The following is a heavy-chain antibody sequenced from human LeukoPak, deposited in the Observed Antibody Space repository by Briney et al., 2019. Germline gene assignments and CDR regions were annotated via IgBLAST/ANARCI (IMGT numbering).Heavy chain of an antibody. Sequence: KASETLSLTCTVSGGSISSYYWSWIRQPPGKGLEWIGYVHYTGSANYSPSLKNRVTISVDTVTNQFALKLSSVTAADTAVYFCARWRYTSAPNWFDPWGQGTLVTVSS. CDR3: ARWRYTSAPNWFDP. CDR2: VHYTGSA. CDR1: GGSISSYY. V-gene: IGHV4-59*01. D-gene: IGHD1-14*01. J-gene: IGHJ5*02.